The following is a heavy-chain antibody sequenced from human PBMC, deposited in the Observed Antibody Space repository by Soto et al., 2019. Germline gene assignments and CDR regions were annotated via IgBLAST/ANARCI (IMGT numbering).Heavy chain of an antibody. Sequence: PSQTLSLTCAITGDSVSSNSAGWSWVRQSPSRGLEWLGRTYYRSKWYYEYAVSVRGRITTNPDTSKNQHSLQLNSVTPEDTAVYFCARGEQYSGRIFDYWGQGTLVTVSS. CDR2: TYYRSKWYY. J-gene: IGHJ4*01. D-gene: IGHD1-26*01. CDR3: ARGEQYSGRIFDY. CDR1: GDSVSSNSAG. V-gene: IGHV6-1*01.